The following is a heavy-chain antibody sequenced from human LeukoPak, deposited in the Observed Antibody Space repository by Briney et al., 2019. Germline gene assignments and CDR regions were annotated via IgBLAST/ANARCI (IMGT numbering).Heavy chain of an antibody. CDR3: ARRLSRLSHQFDY. CDR1: GYTFTGYY. J-gene: IGHJ4*02. D-gene: IGHD2/OR15-2a*01. CDR2: INPNSGGT. Sequence: ASVKVSCKASGYTFTGYYMHWVRQAPGQGLEWMGWINPNSGGTNYAQKFPGSVTMTRDTSISTAYMELSRLRYDDTAVYYCARRLSRLSHQFDYWGQGTLVTVSS. V-gene: IGHV1-2*02.